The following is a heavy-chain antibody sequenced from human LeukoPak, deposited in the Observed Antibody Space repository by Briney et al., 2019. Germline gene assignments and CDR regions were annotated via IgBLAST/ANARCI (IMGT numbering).Heavy chain of an antibody. V-gene: IGHV3-21*01. J-gene: IGHJ4*02. CDR1: GFTFSSYS. D-gene: IGHD6-19*01. CDR2: ISSSSSYI. Sequence: PGGSLRLSCAASGFTFSSYSMNWVRQAPGKGLECVSSISSSSSYIYYADSVKGRFTISRDNAKNSLYLQMNSLRAEDTAVYYCARGPVSSSGFFGYWGQGTLVTVSS. CDR3: ARGPVSSSGFFGY.